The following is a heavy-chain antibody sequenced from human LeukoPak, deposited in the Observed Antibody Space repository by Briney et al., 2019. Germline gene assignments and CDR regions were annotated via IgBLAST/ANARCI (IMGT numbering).Heavy chain of an antibody. CDR2: ISNDGGTT. D-gene: IGHD2-15*01. CDR1: GLTFNTYW. J-gene: IGHJ6*02. Sequence: GGSPRLSCLASGLTFNTYWMHWVRQAPGKGLEWVAVISNDGGTTYYADSVKGRFIISRDNSRNTLSLQMNSLRDEDTAMYYCAKEECTDGSCYVFRGTPYYYKGMDVWGQGTTVTVSS. CDR3: AKEECTDGSCYVFRGTPYYYKGMDV. V-gene: IGHV3-30*18.